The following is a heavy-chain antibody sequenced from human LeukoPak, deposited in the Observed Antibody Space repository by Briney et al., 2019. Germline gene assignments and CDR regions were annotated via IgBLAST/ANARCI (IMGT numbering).Heavy chain of an antibody. V-gene: IGHV3-23*01. Sequence: GGSLRLSCAASGFTFSSYAMSWVRQAPGKGLEWVSAISGSGGSTYYADSVKGWFTISRDNSKNTLYLQMNSLRAEDTAVYYCAKDDSSGYYYFDYWGQGTLVTVSS. CDR2: ISGSGGST. CDR1: GFTFSSYA. J-gene: IGHJ4*02. CDR3: AKDDSSGYYYFDY. D-gene: IGHD3-22*01.